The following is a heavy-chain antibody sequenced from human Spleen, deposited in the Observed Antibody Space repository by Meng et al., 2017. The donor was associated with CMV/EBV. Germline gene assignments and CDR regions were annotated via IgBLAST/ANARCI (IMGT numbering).Heavy chain of an antibody. Sequence: GGSLRLSCVASGFSFSSYGMNWVRQAPGKGLEWTAYISGGSGSIYYADSVKGRFTISRDNAKTSLYLQMNSLRAEDTAVYYCAKQSLGHVVYHLQDWGQGTLVTVSS. D-gene: IGHD2-8*02. CDR1: GFSFSSYG. V-gene: IGHV3-48*04. CDR3: AKQSLGHVVYHLQD. J-gene: IGHJ1*01. CDR2: ISGGSGSI.